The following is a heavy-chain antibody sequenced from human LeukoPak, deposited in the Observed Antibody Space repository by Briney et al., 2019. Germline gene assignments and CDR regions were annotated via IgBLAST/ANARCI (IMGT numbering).Heavy chain of an antibody. Sequence: GGSLRLSCASSGFTFSRHSMHWVRQPPGKGLEWVAVISYDGSNKYYADSVKGRFTISRDNSKNTLYLQMNSLRAEDTAVYYCAKDDLGYCSSTSCERVLDYWGQGTLVTVSS. CDR3: AKDDLGYCSSTSCERVLDY. D-gene: IGHD2-2*01. CDR2: ISYDGSNK. CDR1: GFTFSRHS. J-gene: IGHJ4*02. V-gene: IGHV3-30*01.